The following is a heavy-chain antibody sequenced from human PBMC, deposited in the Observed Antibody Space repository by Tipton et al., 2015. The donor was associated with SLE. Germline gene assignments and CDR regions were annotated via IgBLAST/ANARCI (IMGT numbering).Heavy chain of an antibody. CDR2: IRGSGGST. J-gene: IGHJ1*01. CDR1: GVIFSTLA. CDR3: AVELEPWGGFHH. D-gene: IGHD1-1*01. Sequence: SGVIFSTLAMSWVRQAPGKGLEWVSGIRGSGGSTYYADSVKGRFTISRDNSKNTLYLQMNSLRAEDTAVYYCAVELEPWGGFHHWGQGTLVTVSS. V-gene: IGHV3-23*01.